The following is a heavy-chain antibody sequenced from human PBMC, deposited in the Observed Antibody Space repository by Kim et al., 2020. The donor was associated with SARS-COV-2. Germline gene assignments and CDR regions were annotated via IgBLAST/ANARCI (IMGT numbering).Heavy chain of an antibody. V-gene: IGHV3-23*01. D-gene: IGHD2-15*01. J-gene: IGHJ4*02. Sequence: ADPEESRFTLPRDNSKNTLYLQMNSVRAEDTTVYYCAKDHAVLPHFLDNWGQGPLVTVSS. CDR3: AKDHAVLPHFLDN.